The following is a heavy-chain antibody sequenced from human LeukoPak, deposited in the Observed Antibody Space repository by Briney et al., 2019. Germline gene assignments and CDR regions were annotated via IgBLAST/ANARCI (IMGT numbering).Heavy chain of an antibody. CDR1: GFTFSSCW. J-gene: IGHJ4*02. CDR2: IKQDGSEK. CDR3: ARGVSRGYYDSSGYWNY. Sequence: QPGGSLRLSCAASGFTFSSCWMSWVRQAPGKGLEWVANIKQDGSEKYYVDSVKGRFTISRDNAKNSLYLQMNSLRAEDTAVYYCARGVSRGYYDSSGYWNYWGQGTLVTVSS. V-gene: IGHV3-7*01. D-gene: IGHD3-22*01.